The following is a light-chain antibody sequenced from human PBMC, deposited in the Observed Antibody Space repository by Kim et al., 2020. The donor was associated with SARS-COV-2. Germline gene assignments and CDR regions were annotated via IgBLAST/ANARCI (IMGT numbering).Light chain of an antibody. Sequence: TIASSCPRSSGRCAPNYVRWYQQRPGPSPTSVFSEDDQRPPGVPDRFSGSIDSSSNSASLTISGLKTEDEADYCCQSYDISNQVFGGGTKVTVL. CDR3: QSYDISNQV. J-gene: IGLJ3*02. CDR1: SGRCAPNY. V-gene: IGLV6-57*01. CDR2: EDD.